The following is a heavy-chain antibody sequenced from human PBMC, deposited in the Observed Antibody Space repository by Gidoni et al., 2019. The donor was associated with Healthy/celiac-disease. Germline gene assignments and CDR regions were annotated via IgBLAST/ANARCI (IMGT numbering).Heavy chain of an antibody. V-gene: IGHV3-66*01. CDR2: IYSGGST. Sequence: EVQLVESGGGLVQPGGSLRLPGAASGFTVSSNYMSWVRQAPGKGLEWVSVIYSGGSTYYADSVKGRFTISRDNSKNTLYLQMNSLRAEDTAVYYCARATVYYYYGMDVWGQGTTVTVSS. CDR1: GFTVSSNY. D-gene: IGHD4-17*01. J-gene: IGHJ6*02. CDR3: ARATVYYYYGMDV.